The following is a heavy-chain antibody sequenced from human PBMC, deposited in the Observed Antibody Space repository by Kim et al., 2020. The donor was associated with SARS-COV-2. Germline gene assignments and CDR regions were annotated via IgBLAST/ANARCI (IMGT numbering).Heavy chain of an antibody. CDR3: AKGSIVVVPAAHGRKYYFDS. J-gene: IGHJ4*02. V-gene: IGHV3-23*01. CDR1: GFTFSSYA. CDR2: ISGSGGST. D-gene: IGHD2-2*01. Sequence: GGSLRLSCAASGFTFSSYAMSWVRQAPGKGLEWVSAISGSGGSTYYADSVKGRFTISRDNSKNTLYLQMNSLRAEDTAVYYCAKGSIVVVPAAHGRKYYFDSWGEGAPGSVSS.